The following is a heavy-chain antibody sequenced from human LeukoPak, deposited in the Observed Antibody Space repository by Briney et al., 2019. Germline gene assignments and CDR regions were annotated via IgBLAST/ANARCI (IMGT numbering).Heavy chain of an antibody. Sequence: PGGSLRLSCVASGFTFSSYPMIWVRQAPGKGRESVSYISDSGTVIHYADSVKGRFTLSRDNAKNSLNVQMNSLSAEDTAVYYCARVVGGMTGADYWGQGTLVTVSS. CDR2: ISDSGTVI. CDR1: GFTFSSYP. D-gene: IGHD3-9*01. V-gene: IGHV3-48*04. CDR3: ARVVGGMTGADY. J-gene: IGHJ4*02.